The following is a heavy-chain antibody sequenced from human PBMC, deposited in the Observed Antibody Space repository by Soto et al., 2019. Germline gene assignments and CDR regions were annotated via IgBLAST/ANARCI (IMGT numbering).Heavy chain of an antibody. V-gene: IGHV4-59*01. J-gene: IGHJ4*02. CDR2: IYYSGST. CDR3: GRAGKYSSSWYEPFDY. D-gene: IGHD6-13*01. Sequence: SETLSLTCTVSGGSISSYYWSWIRQPPGKGLEWIGYIYYSGSTNYNPSLKSRVTISVDTSKNQFSLKLSSVTAADTAVYYCGRAGKYSSSWYEPFDYWGQGTLVTVSS. CDR1: GGSISSYY.